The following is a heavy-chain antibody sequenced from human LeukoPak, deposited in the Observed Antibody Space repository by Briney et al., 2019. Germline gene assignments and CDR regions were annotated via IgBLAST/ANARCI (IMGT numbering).Heavy chain of an antibody. D-gene: IGHD2-2*01. V-gene: IGHV3-74*01. Sequence: GASLRLSCEASGFTFSSYWMHWVRQAPGKGLVWVSRINRDGRGTTYADSVKGRFTISRDNAKNTLYLQMNSLRAEDTAVYYCARDRAYQLDYWGQGTLVT. CDR3: ARDRAYQLDY. J-gene: IGHJ4*02. CDR1: GFTFSSYW. CDR2: INRDGRGT.